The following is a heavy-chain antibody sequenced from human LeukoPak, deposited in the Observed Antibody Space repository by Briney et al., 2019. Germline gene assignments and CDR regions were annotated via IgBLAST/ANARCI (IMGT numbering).Heavy chain of an antibody. CDR2: ISGSGGST. J-gene: IGHJ4*02. D-gene: IGHD2-8*02. V-gene: IGHV3-23*01. CDR1: GFTFSRYG. CDR3: ATYRQVLLPFES. Sequence: PGGTLRLSCAASGFTFSRYGMSWVRQAPGKGLEWVSAISGSGGSTYYADSVKGRFTISSDNSKNTLYLQMNSLRAEDTAIYYCATYRQVLLPFESWGQGTLVTVSS.